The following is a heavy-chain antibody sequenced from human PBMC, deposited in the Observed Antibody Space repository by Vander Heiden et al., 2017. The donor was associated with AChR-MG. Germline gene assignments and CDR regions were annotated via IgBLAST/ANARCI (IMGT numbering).Heavy chain of an antibody. Sequence: EVQLVESGGGLIQPGGSLRLSCAASWFTVSSNYMSWVRQAAGKGLEWASVVYRGGTTYYADAVKGRFTISRDNFKNTLFVQRNSRRGEDTAVYYCARGLWGSYRSMGVYWGQGTLVTVSA. J-gene: IGHJ4*02. CDR1: WFTVSSNY. CDR2: VYRGGTT. D-gene: IGHD3-16*02. CDR3: ARGLWGSYRSMGVY. V-gene: IGHV3-53*01.